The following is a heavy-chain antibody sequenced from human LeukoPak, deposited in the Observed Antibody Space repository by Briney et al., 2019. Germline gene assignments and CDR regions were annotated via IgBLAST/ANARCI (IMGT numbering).Heavy chain of an antibody. CDR1: GFPFSSYT. Sequence: GGSLRLSCAASGFPFSSYTMSWVRQAPGKGLKWISSISHDRTATFYAESVKGRFTISRDNAQNSLYLQMNSLRDEDTAVYYCAAQKGMDYWGQGTLVTVSS. V-gene: IGHV3-48*02. J-gene: IGHJ4*02. CDR2: ISHDRTAT. CDR3: AAQKGMDY.